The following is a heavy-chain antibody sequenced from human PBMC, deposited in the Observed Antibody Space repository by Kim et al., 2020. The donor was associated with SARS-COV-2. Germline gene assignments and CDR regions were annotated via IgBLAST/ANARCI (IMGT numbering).Heavy chain of an antibody. V-gene: IGHV1-3*01. CDR3: ARGRSPVLGDI. J-gene: IGHJ3*02. D-gene: IGHD2-15*01. CDR2: INAGNGNT. Sequence: ASVKVSCKAFGYTFTNYAIHWVRQAPGQGLEWMGWINAGNGNTKYLQKFQDRATVTSDTSASTAYMELSSLRSEDTAVYYCARGRSPVLGDIWGQGTVVTVSS. CDR1: GYTFTNYA.